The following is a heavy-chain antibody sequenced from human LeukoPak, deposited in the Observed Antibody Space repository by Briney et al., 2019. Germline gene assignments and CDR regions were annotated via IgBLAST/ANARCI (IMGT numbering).Heavy chain of an antibody. CDR3: ARIGGNFLYYYYYYMDV. V-gene: IGHV3-7*01. J-gene: IGHJ6*03. CDR1: GFTFSSYW. D-gene: IGHD4-23*01. CDR2: IKQDGSEK. Sequence: GGSLRLSCAASGFTFSSYWMSWVRQAPGKGLEWVANIKQDGSEKYYVDSVKGRFTISRDNAKNSLYLQMNSLRAEDTAVYYCARIGGNFLYYYYYYMDVWGKGTTVTVSS.